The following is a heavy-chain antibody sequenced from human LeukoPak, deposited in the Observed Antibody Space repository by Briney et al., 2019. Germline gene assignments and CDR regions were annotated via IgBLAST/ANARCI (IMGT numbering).Heavy chain of an antibody. D-gene: IGHD2-21*02. J-gene: IGHJ3*02. CDR1: GSSFSTYW. V-gene: IGHV5-51*01. CDR3: ARGYCGGDCYPNNAFDI. CDR2: IYPGDSDT. Sequence: GESLKISCKASGSSFSTYWIGWVRQLPGKGLEWMGIIYPGDSDTTYSPSFQGQVTISVDKSITTACLQWSSLKASDTATYYFARGYCGGDCYPNNAFDIWGQGTMVTVSS.